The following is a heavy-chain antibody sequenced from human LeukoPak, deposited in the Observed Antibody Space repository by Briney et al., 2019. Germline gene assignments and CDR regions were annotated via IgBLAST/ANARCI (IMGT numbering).Heavy chain of an antibody. J-gene: IGHJ3*02. V-gene: IGHV4-34*01. CDR1: GGSFSIYY. CDR3: ARRFAPSRNDAFDI. Sequence: SETLSLTCAVYGGSFSIYYWSWIRQPPGKGLEWIGEINHSGSTNYNPSLKSRVTISVDTSKSQFSLKLSSVTAADTAVYYCARRFAPSRNDAFDIWGQGTMVTVSS. D-gene: IGHD3-10*01. CDR2: INHSGST.